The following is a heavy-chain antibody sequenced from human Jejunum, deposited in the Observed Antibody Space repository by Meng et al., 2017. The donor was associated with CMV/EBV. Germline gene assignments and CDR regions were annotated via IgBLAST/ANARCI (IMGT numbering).Heavy chain of an antibody. V-gene: IGHV1-2*02. CDR3: ARGRTVAGTGPLGLIDY. D-gene: IGHD6-19*01. CDR1: GYTFTDYY. Sequence: VRLVRAGAEMRNPGASVKVSCKASGYTFTDYYMHWLRQAPGQGPEWMGWINPNNGGTNFAQKFRGRVTLTRDTSISTAYMEMSSLRLEDTAVYYCARGRTVAGTGPLGLIDYWGQGTLVTVSS. CDR2: INPNNGGT. J-gene: IGHJ4*02.